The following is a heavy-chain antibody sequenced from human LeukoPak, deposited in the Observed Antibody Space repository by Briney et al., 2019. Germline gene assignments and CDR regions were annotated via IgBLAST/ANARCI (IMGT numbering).Heavy chain of an antibody. V-gene: IGHV3-33*01. CDR2: IWYDGSNK. Sequence: GGSLRLSCAASGFTFSSYGMHWVRQAPGKGLEWVAVIWYDGSNKYYADSVKGRFTISRDNSKNTLYLQMNSLRAEDTAVYYCARGLSSSFPMYNWFDPWGQGTLVTVSS. CDR1: GFTFSSYG. D-gene: IGHD6-13*01. CDR3: ARGLSSSFPMYNWFDP. J-gene: IGHJ5*02.